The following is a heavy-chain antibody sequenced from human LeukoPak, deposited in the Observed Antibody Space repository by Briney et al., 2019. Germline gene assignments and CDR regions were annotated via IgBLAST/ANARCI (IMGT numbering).Heavy chain of an antibody. CDR3: AKDSLADIDY. D-gene: IGHD3-16*01. CDR2: IRHDGSIK. Sequence: GGSLRLSCAASGFIFSTYGMYWVRQAPGKGLEWVAFIRHDGSIKNYADSVKGRSTISRDNSKNTLYLQMNSLIAEDTAVYYCAKDSLADIDYWGQGTLVTVSS. CDR1: GFIFSTYG. J-gene: IGHJ4*02. V-gene: IGHV3-30*02.